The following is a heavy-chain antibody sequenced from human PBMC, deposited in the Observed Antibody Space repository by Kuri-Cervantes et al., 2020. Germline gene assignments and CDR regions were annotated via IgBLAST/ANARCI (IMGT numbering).Heavy chain of an antibody. D-gene: IGHD3-3*02. Sequence: GESLKISCAASGFTFSSYGMHWVRQAPGKGLEWVAVIWYDGSNKYYADSVKGRFTISRDNSKNTLYLQMNSLRAEDTAVYYCAAFNSRNAFHTWGQGTVVTVSS. CDR1: GFTFSSYG. CDR2: IWYDGSNK. CDR3: AAFNSRNAFHT. J-gene: IGHJ3*02. V-gene: IGHV3-33*08.